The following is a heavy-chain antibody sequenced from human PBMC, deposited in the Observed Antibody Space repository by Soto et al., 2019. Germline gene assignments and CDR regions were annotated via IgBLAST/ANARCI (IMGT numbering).Heavy chain of an antibody. Sequence: SSETLSLTCAVYGGSFSGYYWSWIRQPPGKGLEWIGEINHSGSTNYNPSLKSRVTISVDTSKNQFSLKLSSVTAADTAVYYCARGPRIAAAEGWFDPWGQGTLVTVSS. J-gene: IGHJ5*02. CDR1: GGSFSGYY. D-gene: IGHD6-13*01. CDR3: ARGPRIAAAEGWFDP. CDR2: INHSGST. V-gene: IGHV4-34*01.